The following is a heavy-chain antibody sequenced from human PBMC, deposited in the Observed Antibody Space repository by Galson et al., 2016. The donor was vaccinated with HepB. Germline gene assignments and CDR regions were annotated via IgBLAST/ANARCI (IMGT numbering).Heavy chain of an antibody. CDR1: GYTFSNSW. Sequence: QSGAEVKKPGESLKISCKGSGYTFSNSWIGWVRQMPGKGQEWMGIIYPGDAEARYSPSVQGPVTISAAKAIGTAYLQWSSLKASDNAIYFCERRSSGLSVHFDYWGQGTLVTVSS. CDR2: IYPGDAEA. J-gene: IGHJ4*02. D-gene: IGHD5-12*01. CDR3: ERRSSGLSVHFDY. V-gene: IGHV5-51*01.